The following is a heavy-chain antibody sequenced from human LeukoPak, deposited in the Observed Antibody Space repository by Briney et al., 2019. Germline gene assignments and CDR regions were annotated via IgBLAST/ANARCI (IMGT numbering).Heavy chain of an antibody. Sequence: SETLSLTCTVSGGSISSSSYYWGWIRQPPGKGLEWIGSIYHSGSTYYNPSLKSRVTISVDTSKNQFSLKLSSVTAADTAVYYCARNLWFGESSDAFDMWGQGTMVTVSS. V-gene: IGHV4-39*07. CDR3: ARNLWFGESSDAFDM. D-gene: IGHD3-10*01. J-gene: IGHJ3*02. CDR1: GGSISSSSYY. CDR2: IYHSGST.